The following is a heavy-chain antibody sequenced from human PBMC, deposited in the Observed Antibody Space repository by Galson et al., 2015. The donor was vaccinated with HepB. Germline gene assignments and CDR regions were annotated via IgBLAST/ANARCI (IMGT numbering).Heavy chain of an antibody. V-gene: IGHV3-33*01. CDR3: ARDIVVVPAAILYPFGGKDYYYGMDV. CDR2: IWYDGSNK. Sequence: SLRLSCAASGFTFSSYGMHWVRQAPGKGLEWVAVIWYDGSNKYYADTVKGRFTISRDNSKNTLYLQMNSLRAEDTAVYYCARDIVVVPAAILYPFGGKDYYYGMDVWGQGTTVTVSS. J-gene: IGHJ6*02. CDR1: GFTFSSYG. D-gene: IGHD2-2*02.